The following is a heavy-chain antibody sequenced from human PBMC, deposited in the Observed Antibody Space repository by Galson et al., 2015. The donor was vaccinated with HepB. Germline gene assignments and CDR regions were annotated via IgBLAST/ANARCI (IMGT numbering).Heavy chain of an antibody. CDR3: AKDVGKSFEAALV. CDR2: ISYDGSNK. CDR1: GFTFSSYG. J-gene: IGHJ4*02. D-gene: IGHD6-6*01. V-gene: IGHV3-30*18. Sequence: SLRLSCAASGFTFSSYGMHWVRQAPGKGLEWVAVISYDGSNKYYADSVKGRFTISRDNSKNTLYLQMNSLRAEDTAVYYCAKDVGKSFEAALVWGQGTLVTVSS.